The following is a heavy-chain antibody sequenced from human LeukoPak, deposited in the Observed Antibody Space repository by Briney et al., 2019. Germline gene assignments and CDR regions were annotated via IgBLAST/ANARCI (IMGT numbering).Heavy chain of an antibody. J-gene: IGHJ5*02. CDR1: GYTFTSYD. V-gene: IGHV1-8*01. CDR2: MNPNSGNT. D-gene: IGHD2-2*01. Sequence: ASVKVSCKASGYTFTSYDINWVRQATGQGLEWMGWMNPNSGNTGYAQKFQGRVTMTRNTSISTAYMELSSLRSEDTAVYYCARGKSYAPSGWFDPWGQGTLVTVSS. CDR3: ARGKSYAPSGWFDP.